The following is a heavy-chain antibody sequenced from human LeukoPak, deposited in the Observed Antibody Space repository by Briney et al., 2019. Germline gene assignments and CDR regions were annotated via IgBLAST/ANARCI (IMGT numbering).Heavy chain of an antibody. D-gene: IGHD6-13*01. Sequence: GGSLRLSCAASGFTFSSYGMHWVRQAPGKGLEWVAVISYDGSNKYYADSVKGRFTISRDNSKNTLYLQMNSLRAEDTAVYYCTIVAAGYTGGFDPWGQGTLVNVSS. CDR3: TIVAAGYTGGFDP. CDR2: ISYDGSNK. V-gene: IGHV3-30*03. J-gene: IGHJ5*02. CDR1: GFTFSSYG.